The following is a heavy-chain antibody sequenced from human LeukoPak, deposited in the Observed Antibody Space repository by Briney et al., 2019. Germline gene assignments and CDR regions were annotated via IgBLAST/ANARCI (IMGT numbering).Heavy chain of an antibody. D-gene: IGHD3-3*01. Sequence: ASVKVSCKASGYTFTSYGISWVRQAPGQGLEWMGWISAYNGNTNYAQKLQGRVTMTTDTSTSAAYMELRSLRSDDTAVYYCARDFAARDYDFWSGYLFDYWGQGTLVTVSS. V-gene: IGHV1-18*01. CDR1: GYTFTSYG. J-gene: IGHJ4*02. CDR2: ISAYNGNT. CDR3: ARDFAARDYDFWSGYLFDY.